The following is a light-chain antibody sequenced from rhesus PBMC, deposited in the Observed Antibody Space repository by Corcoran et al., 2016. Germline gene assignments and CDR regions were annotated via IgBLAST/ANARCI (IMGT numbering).Light chain of an antibody. CDR1: ENVNNY. CDR3: QHGNGTPYT. J-gene: IGKJ2*01. V-gene: IGKV1-74*01. Sequence: DIQMTQSHTLLSASVRDRITITCRARENVNNYLNWYPPQPGKAPKVLNYMASTLASGVPSRFTGIGSGTDYTCTISSLQPEDVATYYCQHGNGTPYTFGQGTKVEIK. CDR2: MAS.